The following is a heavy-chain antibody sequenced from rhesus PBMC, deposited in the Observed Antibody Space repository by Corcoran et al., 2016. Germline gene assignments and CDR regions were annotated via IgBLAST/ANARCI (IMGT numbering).Heavy chain of an antibody. CDR3: ARAQPRDY. D-gene: IGHD3S6*01. V-gene: IGHV3S42*01. CDR1: GFTFSSYW. Sequence: DVQLVESGGGLVKPGGSLRLSCVASGFTFSSYWMNWVRQTPGKGLAWIAAIKSGGGSTYDADSVKGRFTISRDNSKNTLSLQMNSLRAEDTAVYYCARAQPRDYWGQGVLVTVSS. J-gene: IGHJ4*01. CDR2: IKSGGGST.